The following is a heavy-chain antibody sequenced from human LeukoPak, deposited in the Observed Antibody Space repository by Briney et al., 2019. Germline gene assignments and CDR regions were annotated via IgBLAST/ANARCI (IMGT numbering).Heavy chain of an antibody. CDR2: ISTYDDNI. D-gene: IGHD3-9*01. CDR3: ARETYSNILTGTDY. CDR1: GYTFTTYG. J-gene: IGHJ4*02. V-gene: IGHV1-18*01. Sequence: GASVKVSCKASGYTFTTYGLSWVRQAPGQGLEWLGWISTYDDNIKYAQSLQGRLTLTIDTSTSTAYIELRSLTSDDTAVYYCARETYSNILTGTDYWGPGTLVTVSS.